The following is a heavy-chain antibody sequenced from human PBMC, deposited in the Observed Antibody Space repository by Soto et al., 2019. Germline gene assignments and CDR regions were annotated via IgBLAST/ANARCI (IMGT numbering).Heavy chain of an antibody. J-gene: IGHJ6*01. Sequence: PGESLKISCKGSGYSFTSYWIGWVRQMPGKGLEWMGIIYPGDSDTRYSLSFQGQVTISADKSISTAYLQWSSLKASDTAMYYCTRTSAAGKYYYGMDVWGQGTRVTVSS. CDR1: GYSFTSYW. V-gene: IGHV5-51*01. D-gene: IGHD6-13*01. CDR2: IYPGDSDT. CDR3: TRTSAAGKYYYGMDV.